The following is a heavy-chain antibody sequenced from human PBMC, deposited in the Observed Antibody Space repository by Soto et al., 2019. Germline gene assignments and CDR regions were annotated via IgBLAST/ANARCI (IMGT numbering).Heavy chain of an antibody. CDR3: ARALLWFRGLSYERGYFFYGMDV. J-gene: IGHJ6*02. V-gene: IGHV4-61*01. CDR1: DGSVSSGSYY. Sequence: KPSETLSLTCTVSDGSVSSGSYYWSWIRQPPGKGLEWIGDVYYSGNTNYNPSLKSRVTISVDTSKNQFSLKLSSVTAADTAVYYCARALLWFRGLSYERGYFFYGMDVWGQGTTVTVSS. D-gene: IGHD3-10*01. CDR2: VYYSGNT.